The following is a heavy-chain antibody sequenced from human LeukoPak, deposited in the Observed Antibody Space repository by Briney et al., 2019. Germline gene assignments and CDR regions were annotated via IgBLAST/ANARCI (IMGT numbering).Heavy chain of an antibody. V-gene: IGHV4-59*08. D-gene: IGHD2-2*01. CDR1: GGSISSYY. CDR2: IYYSGST. J-gene: IGHJ4*02. Sequence: SETLSLTCTVSGGSISSYYWSWIRQPPGKGLAWIGYIYYSGSTNYNPSLKSRVTISVDTSKNQFSLKLSSVTAADTAVYYCARRCSSTSCSFDYWGQGTLVTVSS. CDR3: ARRCSSTSCSFDY.